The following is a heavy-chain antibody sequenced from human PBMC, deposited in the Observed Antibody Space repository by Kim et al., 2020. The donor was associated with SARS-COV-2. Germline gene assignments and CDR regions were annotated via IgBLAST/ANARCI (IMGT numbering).Heavy chain of an antibody. CDR3: ARRTEAGGYFDF. CDR2: IYHRGST. Sequence: SETLSLTCSVSGGHINTSHYYWAWIRQPPGKGLEWIGTIYHRGSTYYNPSLKSRVTISVDTSRNQFSLNLASVTAADAAVYYCARRTEAGGYFDFWRPG. J-gene: IGHJ4*02. D-gene: IGHD2-15*01. CDR1: GGHINTSHYY. V-gene: IGHV4-39*01.